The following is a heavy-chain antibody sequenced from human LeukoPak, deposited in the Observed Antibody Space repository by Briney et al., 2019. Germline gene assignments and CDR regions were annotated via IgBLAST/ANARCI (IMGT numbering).Heavy chain of an antibody. CDR3: AKSSGSWSYYFNY. J-gene: IGHJ4*02. CDR1: GFTFSGYA. V-gene: IGHV3-23*01. CDR2: ITITGSSP. D-gene: IGHD6-13*01. Sequence: GGSLRLSCAASGFTFSGYAMAWVRQAPGKGLEWVSSITITGSSPSYADSVKGRLTVSRDNSKNTLYLQMNGLRAEDTAVYFCAKSSGSWSYYFNYWGQGTLVTVSS.